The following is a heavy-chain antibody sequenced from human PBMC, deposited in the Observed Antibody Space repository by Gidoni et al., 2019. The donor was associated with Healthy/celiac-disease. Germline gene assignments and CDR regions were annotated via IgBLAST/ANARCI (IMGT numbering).Heavy chain of an antibody. V-gene: IGHV3-30-3*01. CDR3: ARELGEDPGAFDF. CDR1: GFTFSSYA. D-gene: IGHD3-10*01. Sequence: QVQLVESGGGVVQPGRSLSLSCAAAGFTFSSYAMHWVRPAPGKGLEWVAVISYDGSNKYYADSVKGRFTISRDNSKNTLYLQMNSLRAEDTAVYYCARELGEDPGAFDFWGQGTMVTVSS. CDR2: ISYDGSNK. J-gene: IGHJ3*01.